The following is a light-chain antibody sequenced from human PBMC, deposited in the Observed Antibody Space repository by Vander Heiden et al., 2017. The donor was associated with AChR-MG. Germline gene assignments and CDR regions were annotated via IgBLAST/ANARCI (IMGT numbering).Light chain of an antibody. CDR2: GAS. CDR3: QQYGTSPET. Sequence: EIVLTQSPGTLSLAPGERATLCCRASQSVSSSYLAWYQHKPGQAPRLLIYGASSRATGIPDRFSGSGSGTDFTLTISRLEPEDFAVYYCQQYGTSPETFGPGTKVDLK. CDR1: QSVSSSY. V-gene: IGKV3-20*01. J-gene: IGKJ3*01.